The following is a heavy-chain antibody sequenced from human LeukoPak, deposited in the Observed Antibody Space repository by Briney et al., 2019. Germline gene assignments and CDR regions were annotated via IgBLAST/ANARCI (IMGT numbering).Heavy chain of an antibody. CDR1: GFTSRNYA. J-gene: IGHJ4*02. Sequence: GGSLRLTCPGSGFTSRNYAMSWVRQAPGKGLEGVSVINRSGGSTYYADCVKGRFTISIDNSNNTLSMQIKKPGADDTAVYYCAKDESSGEYYFDHWGQGTLVTVSS. CDR2: INRSGGST. V-gene: IGHV3-23*01. CDR3: AKDESSGEYYFDH. D-gene: IGHD3-22*01.